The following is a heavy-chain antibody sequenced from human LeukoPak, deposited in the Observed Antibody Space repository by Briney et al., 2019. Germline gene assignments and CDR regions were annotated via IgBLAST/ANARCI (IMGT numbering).Heavy chain of an antibody. Sequence: EASVKVSCKASGGTFSSYAISWVRQAPGQGLEWMGGIIPIFGTANYAQKFQGRVTITADKSTSTAYMELSSLRSEDTAVYYCASNRWEATLTFDYWGQGTLVTVSS. CDR2: IIPIFGTA. J-gene: IGHJ4*02. CDR1: GGTFSSYA. CDR3: ASNRWEATLTFDY. D-gene: IGHD1-26*01. V-gene: IGHV1-69*06.